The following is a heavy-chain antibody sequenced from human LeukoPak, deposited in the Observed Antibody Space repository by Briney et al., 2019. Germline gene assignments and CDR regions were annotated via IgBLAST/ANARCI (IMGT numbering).Heavy chain of an antibody. CDR1: GFTFSSYA. D-gene: IGHD3-10*01. CDR2: ISYDGSNK. J-gene: IGHJ4*02. Sequence: PGGSLRLSCAASGFTFSSYAMHWVRQAPGKGLEWVAVISYDGSNKYYADSVKGRFTISRDNSKNSLYLQMNSLRAEDTAVYYCARDLGGSGSYHIDYWGQGTLVTVSS. V-gene: IGHV3-30-3*01. CDR3: ARDLGGSGSYHIDY.